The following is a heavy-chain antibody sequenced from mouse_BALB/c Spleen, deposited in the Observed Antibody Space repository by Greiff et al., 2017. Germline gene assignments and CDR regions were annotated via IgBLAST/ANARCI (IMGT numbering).Heavy chain of an antibody. CDR1: GFTFSSFG. J-gene: IGHJ4*01. Sequence: EVKVVESGGGLVQPGGSRKLSCAASGFTFSSFGMHWVRQAPEKGLEWVAYISSGSSTIYYADTVKGRFTISRDNPKNTLFLQMTSLRSEDTAMYYCARCYYDYDDAMDYWGQGTSVTVSS. D-gene: IGHD2-4*01. CDR3: ARCYYDYDDAMDY. V-gene: IGHV5-17*02. CDR2: ISSGSSTI.